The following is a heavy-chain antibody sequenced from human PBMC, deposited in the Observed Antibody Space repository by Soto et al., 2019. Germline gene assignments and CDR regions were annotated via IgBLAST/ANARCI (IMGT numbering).Heavy chain of an antibody. J-gene: IGHJ6*03. CDR1: GFTFTSSA. CDR3: AANSVLRFLEWLPQSYYYYMDV. CDR2: IVVGSGNT. V-gene: IGHV1-58*02. D-gene: IGHD3-3*01. Sequence: SVKVSCKASGFTFTSSAMQWVRQARGQRLEWKGRIVVGSGNTNYAQKFQERVTITRDMSTSTAYMELSSLRSEDTAVYYCAANSVLRFLEWLPQSYYYYMDVWGKGTTVTVSS.